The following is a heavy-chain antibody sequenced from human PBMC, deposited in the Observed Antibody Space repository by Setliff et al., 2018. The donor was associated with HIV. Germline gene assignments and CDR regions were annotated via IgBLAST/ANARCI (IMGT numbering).Heavy chain of an antibody. CDR2: VYSSGST. Sequence: SETLSLTCTVSGDSISSGSYYWSWIRQPAGKGLEWIGRVYSSGSTNYNPPLKSRLTIPVDASKRQFSLNLSSVTAADTAVYFCARGIGLRPFDAWGQGTLVTVS. CDR3: ARGIGLRPFDA. J-gene: IGHJ4*02. V-gene: IGHV4-61*02. CDR1: GDSISSGSYY. D-gene: IGHD4-17*01.